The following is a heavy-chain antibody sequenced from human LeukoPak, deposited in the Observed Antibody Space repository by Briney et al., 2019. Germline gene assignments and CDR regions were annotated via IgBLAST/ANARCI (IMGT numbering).Heavy chain of an antibody. D-gene: IGHD2-2*01. Sequence: SETLSLTCTVSGGSISSYYWSWLRQPPGKGLEWIGYIYTSGSTNYNPSLKSRVTISVDTSKNQFSLKLSSVTAADTAVYYCARHAGPAAIDYWGQGTLVTVSS. V-gene: IGHV4-4*09. CDR3: ARHAGPAAIDY. J-gene: IGHJ4*02. CDR2: IYTSGST. CDR1: GGSISSYY.